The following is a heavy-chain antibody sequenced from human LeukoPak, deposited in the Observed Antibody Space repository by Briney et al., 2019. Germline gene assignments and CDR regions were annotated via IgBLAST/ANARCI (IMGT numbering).Heavy chain of an antibody. D-gene: IGHD2-21*02. V-gene: IGHV3-23*01. CDR3: AKGYCASFTCYSRFDP. CDR2: VSGSGGTT. CDR1: GFTFSSYA. Sequence: GGSLRLSCAASGFTFSSYAMSWVRQAPGKGLEWVSAVSGSGGTTYYADSVKGRFTISRDNYKNKLFLQMNSLRAEDTALYYCAKGYCASFTCYSRFDPWGQGTLVTVSS. J-gene: IGHJ5*02.